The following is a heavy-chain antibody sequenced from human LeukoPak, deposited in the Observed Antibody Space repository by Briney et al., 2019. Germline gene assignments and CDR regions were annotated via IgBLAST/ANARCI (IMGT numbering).Heavy chain of an antibody. CDR1: GFTVSSNY. CDR2: IYSGGST. D-gene: IGHD3-10*01. Sequence: PGGSLRLSCAASGFTVSSNYMSWVRQAPGKGLEWVSVIYSGGSTYYADSVKGRFTISRDNSKYTLYLQMNSLRAEDTAVYYCAAPYGSGSNGFDPWGQGTLVTVSS. V-gene: IGHV3-66*01. CDR3: AAPYGSGSNGFDP. J-gene: IGHJ5*02.